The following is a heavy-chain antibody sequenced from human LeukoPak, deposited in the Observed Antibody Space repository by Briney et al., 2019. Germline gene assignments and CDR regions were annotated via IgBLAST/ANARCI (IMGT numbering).Heavy chain of an antibody. CDR1: GYTFTGYY. CDR2: INPNSGNT. J-gene: IGHJ4*02. D-gene: IGHD1-1*01. V-gene: IGHV1-2*02. Sequence: ASVKVSCKTSGYTFTGYYMHWVRQAPGQGLEWMGWINPNSGNTNYAQKFQDRVTMTRDTSINTACMELSRLRSDDTAVYYCARDGNFDYWGQGTLVTVSS. CDR3: ARDGNFDY.